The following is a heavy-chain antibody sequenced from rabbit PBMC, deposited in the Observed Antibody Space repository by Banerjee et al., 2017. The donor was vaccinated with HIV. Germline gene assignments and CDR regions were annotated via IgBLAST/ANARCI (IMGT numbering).Heavy chain of an antibody. Sequence: QLEESGGDLVKPEGSLTLSCKASGSDISSYHMGWVRQAPGRGLEWIGDIYTGSGNTYYASWVNGRFTISSDNAQNPVNLQMNSLTAADTATYFCARDRGYVGVNYAIRINLWGPGTLVTVS. CDR3: ARDRGYVGVNYAIRINL. CDR2: IYTGSGNT. V-gene: IGHV1S7*01. D-gene: IGHD4-2*01. J-gene: IGHJ4*01. CDR1: GSDISSYH.